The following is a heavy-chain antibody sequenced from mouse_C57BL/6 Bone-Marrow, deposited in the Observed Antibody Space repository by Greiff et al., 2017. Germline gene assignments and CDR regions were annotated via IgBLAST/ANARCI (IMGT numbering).Heavy chain of an antibody. CDR3: ARDHYYGSSAWFAY. CDR1: GYSITSGYY. Sequence: DVHLVESGPGLVKPSQSLSLTCSVTGYSITSGYYWNWIRQFPGNKLEWMGYISYDGSNNYNPSLKNRISITRDTSKNQFFLKLNSVTTEDTATYYCARDHYYGSSAWFAYWGQGTLVTVSA. D-gene: IGHD1-1*01. CDR2: ISYDGSN. V-gene: IGHV3-6*01. J-gene: IGHJ3*01.